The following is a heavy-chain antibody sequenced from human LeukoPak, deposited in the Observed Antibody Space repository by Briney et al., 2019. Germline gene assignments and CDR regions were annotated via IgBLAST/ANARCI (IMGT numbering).Heavy chain of an antibody. D-gene: IGHD2-2*01. J-gene: IGHJ4*02. CDR1: GYTFTSYG. CDR2: ISAYNGNT. CDR3: AREDCSSTSCFPPSAY. V-gene: IGHV1-18*01. Sequence: ASVKVSCKASGYTFTSYGISWVGQAPGQGVEGMGWISAYNGNTNYEKKLQGRVTVTTDTSTSTAYMELRSLRSDDTAVYYCAREDCSSTSCFPPSAYWGQGTLVTVSS.